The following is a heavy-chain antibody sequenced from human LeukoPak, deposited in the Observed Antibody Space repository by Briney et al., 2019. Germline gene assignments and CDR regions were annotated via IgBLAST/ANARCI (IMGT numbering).Heavy chain of an antibody. CDR3: AREWVDTAMVTYYYMDV. CDR1: GYSISSGYY. Sequence: PSETLSLTCTVSGYSISSGYYWGWIRQPPGQGLEWIGSIYHSGSTYYNPSLKSRVTISVDTSKNQFSLKLSSVTAADTAVYYCAREWVDTAMVTYYYMDVWGKGTTVTVSS. V-gene: IGHV4-38-2*02. CDR2: IYHSGST. J-gene: IGHJ6*03. D-gene: IGHD5-18*01.